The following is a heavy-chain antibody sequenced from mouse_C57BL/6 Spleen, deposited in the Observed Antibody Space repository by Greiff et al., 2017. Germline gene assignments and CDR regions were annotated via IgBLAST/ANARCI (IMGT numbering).Heavy chain of an antibody. V-gene: IGHV5-6*01. D-gene: IGHD2-5*01. CDR3: ARDNNYDY. CDR2: ISSGGSYT. CDR1: GFTFSSYG. Sequence: EVKLVESGGDLVKPGGSLKLSCAASGFTFSSYGMSWVRQTPDKRLEWVATISSGGSYTYYPDIVKGRFTISRDNAKNTLYLQMSSLKSEDTAMYYCARDNNYDYWGQGTTLTVSS. J-gene: IGHJ2*01.